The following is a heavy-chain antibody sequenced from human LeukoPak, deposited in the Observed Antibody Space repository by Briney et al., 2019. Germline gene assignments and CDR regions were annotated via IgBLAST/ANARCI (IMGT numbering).Heavy chain of an antibody. Sequence: GESLRLSCAASGFGFSSHWMHWVRQAPGKGLVWVSRTNSDGRVRNYADSVKGRFTISGDNAKNSLYLQMNSLRVEDTAVYYCARDHNYAFDNWGQGTLVTVSS. CDR1: GFGFSSHW. D-gene: IGHD1-1*01. J-gene: IGHJ4*02. CDR3: ARDHNYAFDN. CDR2: TNSDGRVR. V-gene: IGHV3-74*01.